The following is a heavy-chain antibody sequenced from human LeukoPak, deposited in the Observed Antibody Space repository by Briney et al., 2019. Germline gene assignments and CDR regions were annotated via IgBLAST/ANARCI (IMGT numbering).Heavy chain of an antibody. V-gene: IGHV4-31*03. D-gene: IGHD6-19*01. J-gene: IGHJ5*02. CDR2: IYYSGST. Sequence: SQTLSLTCTVSGGSISSGGYYWSWIRQHPGKGLEWIGYIYYSGSTYYNPSLKSRVTISVDTSKNQFSLKLSSVTAADTAVYYCARHRRAGTKNWFDPWGQGTLVTVSS. CDR3: ARHRRAGTKNWFDP. CDR1: GGSISSGGYY.